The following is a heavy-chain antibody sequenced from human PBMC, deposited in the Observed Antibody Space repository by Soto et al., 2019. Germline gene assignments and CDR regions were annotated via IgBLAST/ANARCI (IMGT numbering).Heavy chain of an antibody. J-gene: IGHJ4*02. CDR2: IYYSGST. CDR3: APHPSEWQWLLEPNGY. D-gene: IGHD6-19*01. V-gene: IGHV4-31*03. CDR1: GGSINIGGYY. Sequence: PSETLSLTCTVSGGSINIGGYYWSWIRQHPGKGLEWIGYIYYSGSTFYNPSLKSRVTISFDTSKNQFSLKLNSVTAADTAVYYCAPHPSEWQWLLEPNGYWGQGTLVTVSS.